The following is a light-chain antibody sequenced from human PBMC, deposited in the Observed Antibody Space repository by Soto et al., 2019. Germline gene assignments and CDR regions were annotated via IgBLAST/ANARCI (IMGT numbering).Light chain of an antibody. J-gene: IGKJ2*01. CDR2: AAS. CDR1: QSISSH. Sequence: DIQMTQSPSSLSASVGDRVTITCRASQSISSHLNWYQQKPGKAPKLLIYAASNLQSGVPSRFSGSGSGTDFTLTISSLQPEDFATFYCQQSYTIPHTFGQGTRLEIK. V-gene: IGKV1-39*01. CDR3: QQSYTIPHT.